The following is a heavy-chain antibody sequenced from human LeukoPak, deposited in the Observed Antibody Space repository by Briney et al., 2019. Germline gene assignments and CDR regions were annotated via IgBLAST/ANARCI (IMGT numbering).Heavy chain of an antibody. CDR3: ASSGSYI. D-gene: IGHD3-10*01. CDR1: GGSFSGYY. V-gene: IGHV4-34*01. Sequence: LETLSLTCAVYGGSFSGYYWSWIRQPPGKGLEWIGEINHSGSTNYNPSLKSRVTISVDTSKNQFSLKLSSVTAADTAVYYCASSGSYIWGQGTLVTVSS. J-gene: IGHJ4*02. CDR2: INHSGST.